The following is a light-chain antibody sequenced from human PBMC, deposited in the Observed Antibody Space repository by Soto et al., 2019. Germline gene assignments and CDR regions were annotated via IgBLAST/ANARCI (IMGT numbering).Light chain of an antibody. Sequence: QSALTQPASVSGSPGHSITISCTGTSSDVGAYNYVSWYQQHPGKVPKLMIYDVSDRPSGVSNRFSGSKSGNTASLTISGLQAEDEADYYCSSFTRSNSYVFGTGTKLTVL. J-gene: IGLJ1*01. CDR3: SSFTRSNSYV. CDR1: SSDVGAYNY. V-gene: IGLV2-14*03. CDR2: DVS.